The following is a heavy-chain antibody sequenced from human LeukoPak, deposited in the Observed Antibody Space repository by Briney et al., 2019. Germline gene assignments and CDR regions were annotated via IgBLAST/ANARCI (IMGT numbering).Heavy chain of an antibody. D-gene: IGHD6-13*01. Sequence: ASVKVSCKASGYTFTSYDINWVRQATGQGLEWIGWMNPNSGNTGYAQKFQGRVTMTRNTSISTAYMELSSLRSEDTAVYYCARVGSSWKMGTYYYYMDVWGKGTTVTVSS. CDR1: GYTFTSYD. J-gene: IGHJ6*03. CDR3: ARVGSSWKMGTYYYYMDV. CDR2: MNPNSGNT. V-gene: IGHV1-8*01.